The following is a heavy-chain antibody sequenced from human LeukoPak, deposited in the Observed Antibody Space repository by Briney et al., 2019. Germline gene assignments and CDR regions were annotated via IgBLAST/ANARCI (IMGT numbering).Heavy chain of an antibody. CDR3: VRYSNYYNWFDP. D-gene: IGHD4-11*01. J-gene: IGHJ5*02. CDR1: GFTFSDYY. Sequence: GGSLRLSCAASGFTFSDYYMSWIRQAPGKGLEWVSYISSSGSTIYYADSVKGRFTISRDNAKNSLYLQMNSLRAEDTAVYYCVRYSNYYNWFDPWGQGTLVTVSS. CDR2: ISSSGSTI. V-gene: IGHV3-11*04.